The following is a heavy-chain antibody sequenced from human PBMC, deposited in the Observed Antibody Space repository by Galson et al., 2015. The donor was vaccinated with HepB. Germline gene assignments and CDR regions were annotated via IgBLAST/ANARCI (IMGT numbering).Heavy chain of an antibody. CDR1: GFTVSSNY. CDR2: IYSGGST. CDR3: ARDGHQDGRDYYGMDV. Sequence: SLRLSCAASGFTVSSNYMSWVRQAPGKGLEWVSVIYSGGSTYYADSVKGRFTISRDNSKNTLYLQMNSLRAEDTAVYYCARDGHQDGRDYYGMDVWGQGTTVTVSS. V-gene: IGHV3-53*01. D-gene: IGHD1-26*01. J-gene: IGHJ6*02.